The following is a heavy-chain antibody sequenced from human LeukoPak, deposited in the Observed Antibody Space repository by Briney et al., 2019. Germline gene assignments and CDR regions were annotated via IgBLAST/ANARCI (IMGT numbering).Heavy chain of an antibody. CDR2: VSSGFHA. CDR3: VKGRISEDGLDF. CDR1: GFTLGSHD. V-gene: IGHV3-23*05. Sequence: GGSLRLSCTASGFTLGSHDMHWVRQIPGQGLEWVAAVSSGFHAFFADSVKGRFTISRDNSKNMLYLQMNSLRAEDTAVYYCVKGRISEDGLDFWGQGTLVTASS. J-gene: IGHJ4*02. D-gene: IGHD6-13*01.